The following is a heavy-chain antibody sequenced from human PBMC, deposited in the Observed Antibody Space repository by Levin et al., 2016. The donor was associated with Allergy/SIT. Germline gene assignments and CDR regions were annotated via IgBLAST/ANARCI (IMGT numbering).Heavy chain of an antibody. CDR2: INPNSGGT. CDR3: ARVVAATILLLDY. D-gene: IGHD2-15*01. J-gene: IGHJ4*02. V-gene: IGHV1-2*02. CDR1: GGTFSSYA. Sequence: ASVKVSCKASGGTFSSYAISWVRQAPGQGLEWMGWINPNSGGTNYAQKFQGRVTMTRDTSISTAYMELSRLRSDDTAVYYCARVVAATILLLDYWGQGTLVTVSS.